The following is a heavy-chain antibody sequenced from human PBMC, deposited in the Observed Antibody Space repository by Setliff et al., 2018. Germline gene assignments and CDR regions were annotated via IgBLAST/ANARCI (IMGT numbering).Heavy chain of an antibody. V-gene: IGHV4-34*01. CDR1: GGTFSDYH. Sequence: SETLSLTCAAYGGTFSDYHWTWIRQSPEKGLEWFGEINHRGSTNYNPSLKSRVIISIDTYKDQFSLKLIAMTAADTAVYYCARGRNIAARLLDSWGQGTLVTVSS. CDR2: INHRGST. D-gene: IGHD6-6*01. J-gene: IGHJ4*02. CDR3: ARGRNIAARLLDS.